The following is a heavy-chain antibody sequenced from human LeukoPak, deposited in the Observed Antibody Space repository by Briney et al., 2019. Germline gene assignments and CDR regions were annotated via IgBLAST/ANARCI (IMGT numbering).Heavy chain of an antibody. Sequence: GGSLRLSCPAAGFTFSSYEMNWVRQAPGKGLEWVSYISSSGSTIYYADSVKGRFTISRDNAKNSLYLQMNSLKTEDTAVYYCTRPMQLWFEGDAFDIWGQGTMVTVSS. V-gene: IGHV3-48*03. J-gene: IGHJ3*02. D-gene: IGHD5-18*01. CDR2: ISSSGSTI. CDR1: GFTFSSYE. CDR3: TRPMQLWFEGDAFDI.